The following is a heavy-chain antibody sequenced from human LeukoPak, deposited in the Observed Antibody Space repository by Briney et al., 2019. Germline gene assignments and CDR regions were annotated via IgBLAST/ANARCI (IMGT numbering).Heavy chain of an antibody. V-gene: IGHV4-34*01. CDR1: GGSLNGNYY. CDR2: VYHSGST. J-gene: IGHJ3*02. D-gene: IGHD6-13*01. Sequence: SETLSLTCAVYGGSLNGNYYWSWTRQPPGKGLEWIGEVYHSGSTNHNPSLKSRVTISVDTSKNQFSLKLTSATAADTAVYYCARGRYSGSWYGAFDIWGQGTMVTVSS. CDR3: ARGRYSGSWYGAFDI.